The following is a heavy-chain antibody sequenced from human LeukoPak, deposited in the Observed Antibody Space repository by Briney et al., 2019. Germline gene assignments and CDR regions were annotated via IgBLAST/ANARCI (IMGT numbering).Heavy chain of an antibody. Sequence: PGGSLRLSCAASGFTFSDYYMNWVRQAPGKGLEWVSYLSGRSSTIYYADSVKGRFTISRDNAKNSLYLQMNSLRAEDTAVYYCAREGRSGGNRHFDYWGQGTLVTVSS. V-gene: IGHV3-48*01. CDR1: GFTFSDYY. J-gene: IGHJ4*02. CDR3: AREGRSGGNRHFDY. CDR2: LSGRSSTI. D-gene: IGHD2-15*01.